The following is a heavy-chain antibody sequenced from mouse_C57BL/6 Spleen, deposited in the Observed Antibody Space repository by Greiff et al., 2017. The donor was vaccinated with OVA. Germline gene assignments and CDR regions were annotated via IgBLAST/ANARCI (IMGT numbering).Heavy chain of an antibody. CDR3: ATHLFAY. J-gene: IGHJ3*01. CDR2: ISYDGSN. V-gene: IGHV3-6*01. CDR1: GYSITSGYY. Sequence: ESGPGLVKPSQSLSLTCSVTGYSITSGYYWNWIRQFPGNKLEWMGYISYDGSNNYNPSLKNRISITRDTSKNQFFLKLNSVTTEDTATYYCATHLFAYWGQGTLVTVSA.